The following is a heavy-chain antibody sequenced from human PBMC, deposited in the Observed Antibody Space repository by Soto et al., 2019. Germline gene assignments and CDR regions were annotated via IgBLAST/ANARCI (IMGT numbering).Heavy chain of an antibody. D-gene: IGHD3-10*01. CDR3: ARDRHYYGSGSSDYFDY. CDR2: ISSSSSYI. V-gene: IGHV3-21*01. J-gene: IGHJ4*02. Sequence: GGSLRLSCAASGFTFSSYSMNWVRQAPGKGLEWVSSISSSSSYIYYADSVKGRFTISRDNAKNSLYLQMNSLRAEDTAVYYWARDRHYYGSGSSDYFDYWGQGTLVTVSS. CDR1: GFTFSSYS.